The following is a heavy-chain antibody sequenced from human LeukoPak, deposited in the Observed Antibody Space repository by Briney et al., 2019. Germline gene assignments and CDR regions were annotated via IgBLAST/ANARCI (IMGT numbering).Heavy chain of an antibody. V-gene: IGHV3-23*01. J-gene: IGHJ4*02. CDR1: AFTFSSYA. CDR2: ISGSGGSV. Sequence: GGSLRLSCAASAFTFSSYAMSWVRQAPGKGLEWVSGISGSGGSVYYADSVKGRFTISRDNSLNTLYLQMNSLRAEDTAVYYCAKVKYAGYYFDYWGQGTLVTVSS. D-gene: IGHD2-8*01. CDR3: AKVKYAGYYFDY.